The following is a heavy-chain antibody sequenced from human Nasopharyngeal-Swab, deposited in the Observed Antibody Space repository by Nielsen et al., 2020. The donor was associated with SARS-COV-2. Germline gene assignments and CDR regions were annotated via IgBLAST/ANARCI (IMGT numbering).Heavy chain of an antibody. Sequence: SVKVSCKASGGTFSSYAISLVRQAPGQGLEWMGGIIPIFGTANYAQKFQGRVTITADKSTSTAYMELSSLRSEDTAVYYCARLDGYNYCFDYWGQGTLVTVSS. CDR1: GGTFSSYA. D-gene: IGHD5-24*01. J-gene: IGHJ4*02. CDR3: ARLDGYNYCFDY. V-gene: IGHV1-69*06. CDR2: IIPIFGTA.